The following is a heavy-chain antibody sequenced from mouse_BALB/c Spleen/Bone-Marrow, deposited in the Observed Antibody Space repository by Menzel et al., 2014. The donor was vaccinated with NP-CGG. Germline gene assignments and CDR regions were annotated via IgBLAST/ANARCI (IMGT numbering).Heavy chain of an antibody. CDR3: AREACTLSGGYAMAS. D-gene: IGHD3-1*01. Sequence: EVKLVESGGGLVQPGGSLRLSCATSGFTFSDFYMEWVRQPPGKRLEWIAASRNKANDYTTEYSASVKGRFIVSRDTSQRIFSLQMKELRAEITALYFCAREACTLSGGYAMASSGQQSSLTVSS. V-gene: IGHV7-1*02. J-gene: IGHJ4*01. CDR2: SRNKANDYTT. CDR1: GFTFSDFY.